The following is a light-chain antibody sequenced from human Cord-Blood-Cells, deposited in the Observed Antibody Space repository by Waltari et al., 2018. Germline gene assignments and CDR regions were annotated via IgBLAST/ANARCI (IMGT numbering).Light chain of an antibody. J-gene: IGLJ3*02. CDR2: EVS. CDR1: TSDVGSSNF. Sequence: QSALTQPASVSGSPGQSITIPCTGTTSDVGSSNFFSWYQQHPGKAPKLMIYEVSKRPSGVSNRFSGSKSGNTASLTISGLQAEDEADYYCCSYAGSSTWVFGGGTKLTVL. V-gene: IGLV2-23*02. CDR3: CSYAGSSTWV.